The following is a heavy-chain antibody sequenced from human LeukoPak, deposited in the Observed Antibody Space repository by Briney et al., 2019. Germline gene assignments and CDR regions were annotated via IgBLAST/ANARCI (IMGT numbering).Heavy chain of an antibody. V-gene: IGHV3-21*04. J-gene: IGHJ4*02. CDR1: GFTFTTYT. CDR3: ARGMTNFGDLYYFDY. CDR2: ISSGSGHI. Sequence: PGGSLRLSCAASGFTFTTYTMNWVRQAPGKGLEWVSSISSGSGHIYYADSMKGRFTISRDNAKSSLYLQMNSLKTEDTAVYYCARGMTNFGDLYYFDYWGQGTLVTVSS. D-gene: IGHD4-17*01.